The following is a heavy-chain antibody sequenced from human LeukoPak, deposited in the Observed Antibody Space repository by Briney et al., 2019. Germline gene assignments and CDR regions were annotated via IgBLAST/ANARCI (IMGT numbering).Heavy chain of an antibody. V-gene: IGHV3-7*04. CDR3: ARSYSLFDY. CDR2: IKQDGSQK. J-gene: IGHJ4*02. CDR1: GFTFSNYW. D-gene: IGHD2-15*01. Sequence: PGGSLRLSCAASGFTFSNYWMHWVRQAPGKGLEWVANIKQDGSQKYYVDSVKGRFTISRDNAKNSLYLQMNSLRAEDTAVYYCARSYSLFDYWGQGTLVTVSS.